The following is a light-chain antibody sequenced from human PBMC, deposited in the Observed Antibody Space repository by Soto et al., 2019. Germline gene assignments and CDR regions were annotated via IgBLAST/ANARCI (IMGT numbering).Light chain of an antibody. V-gene: IGLV1-44*01. J-gene: IGLJ3*02. Sequence: QLVLTQPPSASGTPGQRVTISCSGSSSNIGSNIVNWYQQLPGTAPKILIYTNNQRPSGVPDRFSDSKSGTSASLAISGLQSEDGADYYCAAWDGSLQTWVFGGGTKLTVL. CDR3: AAWDGSLQTWV. CDR1: SSNIGSNI. CDR2: TNN.